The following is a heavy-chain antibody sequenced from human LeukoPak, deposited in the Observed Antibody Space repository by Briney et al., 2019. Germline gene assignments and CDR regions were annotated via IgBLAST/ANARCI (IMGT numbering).Heavy chain of an antibody. V-gene: IGHV3-30*18. J-gene: IGHJ6*02. Sequence: QPGGSLRLSCAASGFTFSSYGMHWVRQAPGKGLKWVAVISYDGSNKYYADSVKGRFTISRDNSKNTLYLQMNSLRAEDTAVYYCAKDFGYYDILTGQRGYGMDVWGQGTTVTVSS. CDR3: AKDFGYYDILTGQRGYGMDV. CDR2: ISYDGSNK. D-gene: IGHD3-9*01. CDR1: GFTFSSYG.